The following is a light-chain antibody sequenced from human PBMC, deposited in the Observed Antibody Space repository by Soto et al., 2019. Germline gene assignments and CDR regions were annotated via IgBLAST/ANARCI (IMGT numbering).Light chain of an antibody. V-gene: IGKV3-20*01. CDR2: DAS. Sequence: EIVMTQSPATLSVSPGERATLSCRASQSVRTYVAWYQQKAGQAPRLLIYDASNRATGIPARFSGSGSGTDFTLTISRLEPEDFAVYYCQQYGSSPRTVAQGTKVDIK. CDR1: QSVRTY. CDR3: QQYGSSPRT. J-gene: IGKJ1*01.